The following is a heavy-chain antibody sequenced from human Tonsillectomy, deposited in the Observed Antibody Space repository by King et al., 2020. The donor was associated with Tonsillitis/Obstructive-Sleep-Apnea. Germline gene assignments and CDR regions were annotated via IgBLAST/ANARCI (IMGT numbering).Heavy chain of an antibody. CDR3: ARRPLAILGVVQDGRPDY. V-gene: IGHV1-18*01. CDR1: GYTFTSYG. Sequence: VQLVESGAEVKKPGASVKVSCKASGYTFTSYGISWVRQAPGQGLEWMGWISAYNGNTNYAQKLQGRVTMTTDTSTSTAYMELRSLRSDDTAVYYCARRPLAILGVVQDGRPDYWGQGTLVTVSS. CDR2: ISAYNGNT. D-gene: IGHD3-3*01. J-gene: IGHJ4*02.